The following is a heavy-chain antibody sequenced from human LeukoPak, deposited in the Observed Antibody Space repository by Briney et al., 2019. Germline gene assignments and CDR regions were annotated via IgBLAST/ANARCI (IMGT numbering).Heavy chain of an antibody. CDR2: IIPIFGTA. D-gene: IGHD4-23*01. CDR1: GGTFSSYA. V-gene: IGHV1-69*05. J-gene: IGHJ6*03. Sequence: SVKVSCKASGGTFSSYAISWVRQAPGQGLEWMGGIIPIFGTANYARKFQGRVTITTDESTSTAYMELSSLRSEDTAVYYCARDEVVTGDYYYYMDVWGKGTTVTVSS. CDR3: ARDEVVTGDYYYYMDV.